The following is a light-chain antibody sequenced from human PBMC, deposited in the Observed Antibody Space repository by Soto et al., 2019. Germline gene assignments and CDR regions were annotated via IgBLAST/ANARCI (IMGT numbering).Light chain of an antibody. J-gene: IGKJ2*01. CDR1: QDISNF. CDR2: DAS. Sequence: DIQMTQSPSSLSASVGDRVTITCQARQDISNFLNWYQQKPGKAPKLLIYDASNLEAGVPSRFSGSGSGTDFTFTISSLQPEDNATYYCQQFDILPTFGQGTKLEIK. V-gene: IGKV1-33*01. CDR3: QQFDILPT.